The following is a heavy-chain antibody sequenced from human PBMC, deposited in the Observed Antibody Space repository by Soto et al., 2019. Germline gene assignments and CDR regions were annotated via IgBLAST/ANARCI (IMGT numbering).Heavy chain of an antibody. D-gene: IGHD3-16*02. CDR3: ARGFSMITFGGVIVEGFDP. Sequence: SETLSLTCTVSGGSISSGGYYWSWIRQHPGKGLEWIGYIYYSGSTYYNPSLKSRVTISVDTPKNQFSLKLSSVTAADTAVYYCARGFSMITFGGVIVEGFDPWGQGTLVTVSS. J-gene: IGHJ5*02. CDR2: IYYSGST. CDR1: GGSISSGGYY. V-gene: IGHV4-31*03.